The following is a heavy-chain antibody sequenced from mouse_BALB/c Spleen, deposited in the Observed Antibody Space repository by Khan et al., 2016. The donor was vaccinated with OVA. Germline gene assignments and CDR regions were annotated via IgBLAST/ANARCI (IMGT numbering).Heavy chain of an antibody. CDR1: GYTFTSYW. J-gene: IGHJ3*01. V-gene: IGHV1-7*01. CDR3: TNHGSSSAWFTY. Sequence: QVQLKQSGAELAKPGASVKMSCKASGYTFTSYWMHWVKQRPGQGLEWIGYINPSTDYTEYNQKFKDKATLTADKSSSTAYIQLTRLTSEDSAVYYCTNHGSSSAWFTYWGQGTLVTVSA. CDR2: INPSTDYT. D-gene: IGHD1-1*01.